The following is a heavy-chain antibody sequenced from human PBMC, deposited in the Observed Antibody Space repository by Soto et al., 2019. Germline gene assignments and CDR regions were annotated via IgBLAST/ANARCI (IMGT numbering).Heavy chain of an antibody. CDR1: DGSINPYY. CDR2: ISYTENT. D-gene: IGHD1-1*01. CDR3: ARGDDWKSSCFDP. V-gene: IGHV4-59*01. J-gene: IGHJ5*02. Sequence: SETLSLTCTVSDGSINPYYWNWIRQSPGKGLKWIGYISYTENTNYNPSLKSRVTISLDTSKNKFSLKLTSVTAADAAIYYCARGDDWKSSCFDPWGXGTLVTVSS.